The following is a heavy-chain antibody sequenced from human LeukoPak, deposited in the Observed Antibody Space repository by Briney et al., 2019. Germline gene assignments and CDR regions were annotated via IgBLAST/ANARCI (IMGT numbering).Heavy chain of an antibody. CDR3: ARERKSGGSYYYY. CDR2: INPNSGGT. D-gene: IGHD1-26*01. J-gene: IGHJ4*02. Sequence: ASVKVSCKASGYTFTGYYMHWVRQAPGQGLEWVGWINPNSGGTNYAQKFQGRVTMTRDTSISTAYMELSRLRSDDTAVYYCARERKSGGSYYYYWGQGTLVTVSS. CDR1: GYTFTGYY. V-gene: IGHV1-2*02.